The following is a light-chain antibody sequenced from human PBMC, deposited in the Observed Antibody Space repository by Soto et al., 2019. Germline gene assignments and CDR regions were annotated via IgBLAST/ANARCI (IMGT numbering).Light chain of an antibody. CDR1: SSDVGSYNV. CDR2: EGS. Sequence: QSVLTQPASVSGSPGQSITISCTGTSSDVGSYNVVSWYQQHPGKAPKLMIYEGSKRPSGVSNRFSGSKSGNTASLTISGLQAEDEADYYCCSYAGTGTYVFGTGTKLTDL. J-gene: IGLJ1*01. CDR3: CSYAGTGTYV. V-gene: IGLV2-23*01.